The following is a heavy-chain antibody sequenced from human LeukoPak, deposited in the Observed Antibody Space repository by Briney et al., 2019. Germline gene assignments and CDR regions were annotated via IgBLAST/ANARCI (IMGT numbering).Heavy chain of an antibody. CDR3: ARETVSASYFDY. V-gene: IGHV3-7*01. Sequence: PGGPLRLSCAVSGFTFSSYWMNWVRQAPGKGLEWVANINRDGSEKYYVDSLKGRFTISRDNAKNSLYLQMNSLRAEDTAVYYCARETVSASYFDYWGQGTLVTVSS. CDR1: GFTFSSYW. J-gene: IGHJ4*02. D-gene: IGHD1-1*01. CDR2: INRDGSEK.